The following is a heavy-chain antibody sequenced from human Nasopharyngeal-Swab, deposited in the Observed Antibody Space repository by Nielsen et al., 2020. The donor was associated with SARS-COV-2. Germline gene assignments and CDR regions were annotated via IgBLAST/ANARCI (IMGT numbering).Heavy chain of an antibody. V-gene: IGHV3-33*01. CDR3: ARDRPDYDFWSGYSSYYYYYMDV. Sequence: GGSLRLSCAASGFTFSSYGMHWVRQAPGKGLEWVAVIWYDGSNKYYADSVKGRFTISRDNAKNSLYLQMNSLRAEDTAVYYCARDRPDYDFWSGYSSYYYYYMDVWGKGTTVTVPS. D-gene: IGHD3-3*01. CDR2: IWYDGSNK. CDR1: GFTFSSYG. J-gene: IGHJ6*03.